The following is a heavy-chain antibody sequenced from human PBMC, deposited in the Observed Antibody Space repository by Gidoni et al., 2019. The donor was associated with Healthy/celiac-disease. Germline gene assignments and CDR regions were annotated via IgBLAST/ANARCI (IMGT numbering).Heavy chain of an antibody. D-gene: IGHD5-18*01. Sequence: QVQLVESGGGVVQPGRSLRLSCASSGFTFSSYGMHWVRQAPGKGLEWVAVIWYDGSNKYYADSVKGRFTISRDNSKNTLYLQMNSLRAEDTAVYYCARDPEREDTAMVSVDYWGQGTLVTVSS. CDR1: GFTFSSYG. CDR3: ARDPEREDTAMVSVDY. J-gene: IGHJ4*02. V-gene: IGHV3-33*01. CDR2: IWYDGSNK.